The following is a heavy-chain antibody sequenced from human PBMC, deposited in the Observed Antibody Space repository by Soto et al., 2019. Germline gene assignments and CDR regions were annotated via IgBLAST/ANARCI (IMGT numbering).Heavy chain of an antibody. CDR1: GFTFSSYG. Sequence: PGGSLRLSCAASGFTFSSYGMHWVRQAPGKGLEWVAVIWYDGSNKYYADSVKGRFTISRDNSKNTLYLQMNSLRAEDTAVYYCARKNYLYYYYYGMDVWGQGTTVTVSS. CDR3: ARKNYLYYYYYGMDV. CDR2: IWYDGSNK. V-gene: IGHV3-33*01. D-gene: IGHD3-10*01. J-gene: IGHJ6*02.